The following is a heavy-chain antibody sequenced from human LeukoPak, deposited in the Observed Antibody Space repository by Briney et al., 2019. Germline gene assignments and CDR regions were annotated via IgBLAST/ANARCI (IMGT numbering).Heavy chain of an antibody. V-gene: IGHV1-18*01. J-gene: IGHJ6*02. Sequence: ASVKVSCKASGYTFTSYGISWVRQAPGQGLEWMGWISAYNGNTNYAQKLQGRVTMTTDTSTSTAYMELRSLRSDDTAVHYCASQGREQWPKGYYYGMDVWGQGTTVTVSS. CDR3: ASQGREQWPKGYYYGMDV. D-gene: IGHD6-19*01. CDR1: GYTFTSYG. CDR2: ISAYNGNT.